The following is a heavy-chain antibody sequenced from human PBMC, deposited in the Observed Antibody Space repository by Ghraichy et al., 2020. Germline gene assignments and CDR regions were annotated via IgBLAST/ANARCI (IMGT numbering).Heavy chain of an antibody. CDR2: INEDGSVK. CDR1: GFTFSSYW. D-gene: IGHD6-6*01. CDR3: ARVRYNSPSDVSDS. J-gene: IGHJ4*02. V-gene: IGHV3-7*01. Sequence: GESLNISCAASGFTFSSYWMSWVRQAPGEGLEWVANINEDGSVKFYVDSVKGRFTISRDNAKESMFLQMNSLRVEDTAVYYCARVRYNSPSDVSDSWGQGTLVTVSS.